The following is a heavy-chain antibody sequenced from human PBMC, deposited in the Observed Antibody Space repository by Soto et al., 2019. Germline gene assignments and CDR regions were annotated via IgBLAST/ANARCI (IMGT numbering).Heavy chain of an antibody. J-gene: IGHJ6*02. V-gene: IGHV4-61*01. CDR3: ARAPGYCSSTSCSPYFYYGMDV. CDR1: GGSVSSGSYY. D-gene: IGHD2-2*01. CDR2: IYYSGGT. Sequence: PSETLSLTCTVSGGSVSSGSYYWSWIRQPPGKGLEWIGYIYYSGGTNYNPSLKSRVTISVDTSKNQFSLKLSSVTAADTAVYYCARAPGYCSSTSCSPYFYYGMDVWGQGTTVTVSS.